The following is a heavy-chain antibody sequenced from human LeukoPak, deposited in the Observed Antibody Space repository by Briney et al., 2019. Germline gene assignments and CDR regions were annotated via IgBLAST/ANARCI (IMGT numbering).Heavy chain of an antibody. J-gene: IGHJ4*02. D-gene: IGHD3-22*01. Sequence: GASVKVSCKASEGTFSSYAISWVRQAPGQGLEWMGWISAYNGNTNYAQKLQGRVTMTTDTSTSTAYMELRSLRSDDTAVYYCARVLYYYDSSGYYYEYYFDYWGQGTLVTVSS. CDR3: ARVLYYYDSSGYYYEYYFDY. CDR1: EGTFSSYA. CDR2: ISAYNGNT. V-gene: IGHV1-18*01.